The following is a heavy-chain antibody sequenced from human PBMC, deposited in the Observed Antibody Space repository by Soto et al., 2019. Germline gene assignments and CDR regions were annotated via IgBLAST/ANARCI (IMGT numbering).Heavy chain of an antibody. V-gene: IGHV3-48*03. CDR1: GFTFSSYE. J-gene: IGHJ4*02. D-gene: IGHD1-1*01. CDR2: ISSSGSTI. Sequence: GGSLRLSCAASGFTFSSYEMNWVRQAPGKGLEWVSYISSSGSTIYYADSVKGRFTISRDNAKNSLYLQMNSLRAEDTAVYYCARGYNWNGFDYWGQGTLVTVSS. CDR3: ARGYNWNGFDY.